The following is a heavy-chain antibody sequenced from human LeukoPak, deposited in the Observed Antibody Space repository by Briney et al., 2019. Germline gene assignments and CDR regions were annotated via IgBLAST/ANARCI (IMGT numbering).Heavy chain of an antibody. V-gene: IGHV4-59*01. CDR1: GGSISSYY. CDR3: ARDNSARDEAWWFNP. CDR2: IYYSGST. J-gene: IGHJ5*02. Sequence: PSETLSLTCTVSGGSISSYYWSWIRQPPGKGLEWIGYIYYSGSTNYNPSLKSRVTISVDTSKNQFSLKLSSVTAADTAVYYCARDNSARDEAWWFNPWGQGTLVTVSS. D-gene: IGHD5-24*01.